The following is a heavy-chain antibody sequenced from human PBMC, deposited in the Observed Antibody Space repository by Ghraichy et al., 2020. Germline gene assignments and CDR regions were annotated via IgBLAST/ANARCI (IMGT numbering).Heavy chain of an antibody. V-gene: IGHV1-2*02. Sequence: ASVKVSCKASGYTFTGYYMHWVRQAPGQGLEWMGWINPNSGGTNYAQKFQGRVTMTRDTSISTAYMELSRLRSDDTAVYYCARETYGDYGSLGYWGQGTLVTVSS. CDR3: ARETYGDYGSLGY. CDR1: GYTFTGYY. J-gene: IGHJ4*02. CDR2: INPNSGGT. D-gene: IGHD4-17*01.